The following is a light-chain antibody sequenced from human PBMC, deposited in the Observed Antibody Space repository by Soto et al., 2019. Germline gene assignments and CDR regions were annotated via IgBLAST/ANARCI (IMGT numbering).Light chain of an antibody. CDR1: SDDIGANNY. CDR2: EAA. Sequence: QSALTQSASVSGSPGQSITISCTGTSDDIGANNYVSWYQHHPGKAPKILIYEAANRPSGISHRFSGSKSGNTASLTISGLQAEDEADYFCTFYTSASTLVFGGGTKVNVL. CDR3: TFYTSASTLV. V-gene: IGLV2-14*01. J-gene: IGLJ2*01.